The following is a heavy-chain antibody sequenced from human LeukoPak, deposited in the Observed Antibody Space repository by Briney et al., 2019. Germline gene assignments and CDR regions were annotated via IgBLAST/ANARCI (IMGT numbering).Heavy chain of an antibody. V-gene: IGHV4-4*07. D-gene: IGHD6-13*01. Sequence: SETLSLTCTVSGGSISSYYWSWIRQPAGKGLEWIGRIYTSGSTNYNPSLKSRVTMSVDTSKNQFSLKLSSVTAADTAVYYCARSAAAGTVYYYYMDVWGKGTTVTVTS. J-gene: IGHJ6*03. CDR3: ARSAAAGTVYYYYMDV. CDR1: GGSISSYY. CDR2: IYTSGST.